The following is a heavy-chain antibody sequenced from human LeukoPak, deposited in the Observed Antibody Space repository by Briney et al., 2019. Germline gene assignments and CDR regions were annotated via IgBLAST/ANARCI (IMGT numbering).Heavy chain of an antibody. CDR3: ASWDYGDYVGLNWFDP. CDR2: IYHSGST. D-gene: IGHD4-17*01. CDR1: GGSISSGGYS. Sequence: SETLSLTCAVSGGSISSGGYSWSWIRQPPGKGLEWIGYIYHSGSTNYNPSLKSRVTISVDTSKNQFSLKLSSVTAADTAVYYCASWDYGDYVGLNWFDPWGQGTLVTVSS. V-gene: IGHV4-30-2*01. J-gene: IGHJ5*02.